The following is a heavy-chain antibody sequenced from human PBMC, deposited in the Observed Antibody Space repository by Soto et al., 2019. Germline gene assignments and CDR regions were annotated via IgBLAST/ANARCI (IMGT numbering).Heavy chain of an antibody. CDR3: AKDSREQLWIMDV. Sequence: EVQLVESGGGLVQPGRSLRLSCAASGFTFDDYAMHWVRQAPGKGLEWVSGISWNSGSIGYVDSVKGRFTISRDNAKNSLYLQMNSLRAEDTALYYCAKDSREQLWIMDVWGQGTTVTVSS. J-gene: IGHJ6*02. D-gene: IGHD5-18*01. V-gene: IGHV3-9*01. CDR1: GFTFDDYA. CDR2: ISWNSGSI.